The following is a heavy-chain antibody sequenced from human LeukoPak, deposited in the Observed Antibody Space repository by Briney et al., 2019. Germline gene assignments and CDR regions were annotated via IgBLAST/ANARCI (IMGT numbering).Heavy chain of an antibody. CDR2: IFGSGTT. D-gene: IGHD6-25*01. J-gene: IGHJ4*02. CDR1: GFTFSSYA. Sequence: GGSLRLSCAASGFTFSSYAMSWVRQAPGTGLEWVSGIFGSGTTYYTDSVKGRFTISRDNSKNTLYLQMSSLRAEDTAIYYCAKTLGIAATHPSNWGQGTLVTVSS. V-gene: IGHV3-23*01. CDR3: AKTLGIAATHPSN.